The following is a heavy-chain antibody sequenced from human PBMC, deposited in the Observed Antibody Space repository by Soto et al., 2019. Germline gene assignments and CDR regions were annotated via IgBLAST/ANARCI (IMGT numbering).Heavy chain of an antibody. Sequence: PGGSLRLSCVASGFTFSSYWMTWVRQAPGKGLEWVSAISGSGGSTYYADSVKGRFTISRDNSKNTLYLQMNSLRAEDTAVYYCAKDVGLRSITMIVVVMRGFDYWGQGTLVTVSS. CDR2: ISGSGGST. CDR3: AKDVGLRSITMIVVVMRGFDY. J-gene: IGHJ4*02. D-gene: IGHD3-22*01. CDR1: GFTFSSYW. V-gene: IGHV3-23*01.